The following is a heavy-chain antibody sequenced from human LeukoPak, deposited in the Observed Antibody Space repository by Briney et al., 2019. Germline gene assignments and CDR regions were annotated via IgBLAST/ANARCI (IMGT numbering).Heavy chain of an antibody. CDR1: GGSISSYY. V-gene: IGHV4-4*07. Sequence: SETLSLTCTVSGGSISSYYWSWIRKPAGKGLEWIGRIYTSGSTNYNPSLKSRVTMSVDTSKNQFSLKLSSVTAADTAVYYCARGKRSTRIYYFDYWGQGTLVTVSS. D-gene: IGHD2-15*01. J-gene: IGHJ4*02. CDR3: ARGKRSTRIYYFDY. CDR2: IYTSGST.